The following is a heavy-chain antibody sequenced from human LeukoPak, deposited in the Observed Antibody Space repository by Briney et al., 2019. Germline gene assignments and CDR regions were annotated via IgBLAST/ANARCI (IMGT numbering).Heavy chain of an antibody. CDR2: IYTSGST. CDR3: ARTNWGSPYYFDY. D-gene: IGHD7-27*01. Sequence: PSETLSLTCTVSGGSISSYYWSWIRQPPGKGLEWIGYIYTSGSTNYNPSLKSRVTISVDTSRNQFSLKLSSVTAADTAVYYCARTNWGSPYYFDYWGQGTLVTVSS. V-gene: IGHV4-4*09. J-gene: IGHJ4*02. CDR1: GGSISSYY.